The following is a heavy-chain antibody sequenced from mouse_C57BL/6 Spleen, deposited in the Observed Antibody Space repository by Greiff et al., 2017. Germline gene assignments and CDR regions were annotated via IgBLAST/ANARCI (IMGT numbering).Heavy chain of an antibody. V-gene: IGHV1-74*01. Sequence: QVHVKQPGAELVKPGASVKVSCKASGYTFTSYWMHWVKQRPGQGLEWIGRIHPSDSDTNYNQKFKGKATLTVDKSSSTAYMQLSSLTSEDSAVYYCAQGRDRDWYFDVWGTGTTVTVSS. CDR3: AQGRDRDWYFDV. D-gene: IGHD3-3*01. CDR1: GYTFTSYW. J-gene: IGHJ1*03. CDR2: IHPSDSDT.